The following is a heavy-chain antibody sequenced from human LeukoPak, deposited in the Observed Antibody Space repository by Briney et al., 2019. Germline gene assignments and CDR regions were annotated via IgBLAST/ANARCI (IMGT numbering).Heavy chain of an antibody. Sequence: SETLSLTCAVYGGSFSGYYWSWIRQPPGKGLEWIGEINHSGSTNYNPSLKSRVTISVDTSKNQFSLKLSSVTAADKAVYYCARARRYYGSGHRYYYYYYMDVWGKGTTVTVSS. CDR1: GGSFSGYY. CDR2: INHSGST. CDR3: ARARRYYGSGHRYYYYYYMDV. J-gene: IGHJ6*03. V-gene: IGHV4-34*01. D-gene: IGHD3-10*01.